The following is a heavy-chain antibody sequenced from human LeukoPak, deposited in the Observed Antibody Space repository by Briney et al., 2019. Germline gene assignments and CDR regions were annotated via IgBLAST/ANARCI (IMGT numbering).Heavy chain of an antibody. CDR3: ARDGGAFAYYDILTAFFDY. Sequence: GRSLRLSCAASGFTFSSYAMHWVRQAPGKGLEWVAVISYDGSNKYYADSVKGRFTISRDNSKNTLYLQMNSLRAEDTAVYYCARDGGAFAYYDILTAFFDYWGQGTLVTVSS. V-gene: IGHV3-30-3*01. D-gene: IGHD3-9*01. CDR1: GFTFSSYA. J-gene: IGHJ4*02. CDR2: ISYDGSNK.